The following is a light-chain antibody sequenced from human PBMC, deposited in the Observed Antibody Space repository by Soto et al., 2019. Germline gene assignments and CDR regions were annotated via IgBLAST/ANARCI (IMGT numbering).Light chain of an antibody. Sequence: DIHMTQSPSSLPVSVGARVTITGRPSQNINAWLACYQQRQGQDPKLLXFDASTVQSGVPSRFSGSGSGTEFTLTISSLQTDDSATYYCQHYSLYSPWTFGQGTKVDIK. J-gene: IGKJ1*01. V-gene: IGKV1-5*01. CDR2: DAS. CDR3: QHYSLYSPWT. CDR1: QNINAW.